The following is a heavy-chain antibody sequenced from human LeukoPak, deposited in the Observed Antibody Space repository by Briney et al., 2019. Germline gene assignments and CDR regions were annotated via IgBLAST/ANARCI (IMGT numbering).Heavy chain of an antibody. D-gene: IGHD3-16*01. CDR3: AKGTLGVRPSGAFDI. CDR1: GFTFSSYA. V-gene: IGHV3-23*01. J-gene: IGHJ3*02. CDR2: ISGSGDST. Sequence: GGSLRLSCAASGFTFSSYAMSWVRQAPGKGPEWVTPISGSGDSTYYADSVKGRFTISRDNSKNTLYLQMNSLRAEDTAVYYCAKGTLGVRPSGAFDIWGQGTMVTVSS.